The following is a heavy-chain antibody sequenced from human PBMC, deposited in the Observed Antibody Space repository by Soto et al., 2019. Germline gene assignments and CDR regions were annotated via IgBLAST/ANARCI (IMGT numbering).Heavy chain of an antibody. CDR3: AKATYDTTFYTSSFDS. J-gene: IGHJ4*02. CDR1: GFTFSSYG. Sequence: EVQLLESGGGLVQPGGSLRLSCAASGFTFSSYGMTWVRQAPGKGLEWVSFSSATGAGTYYADSVKGRFTISRDNSKNTLFLQMNSLRAEDTAVYYCAKATYDTTFYTSSFDSWGQGTLVTVSS. D-gene: IGHD3-22*01. V-gene: IGHV3-23*01. CDR2: SSATGAGT.